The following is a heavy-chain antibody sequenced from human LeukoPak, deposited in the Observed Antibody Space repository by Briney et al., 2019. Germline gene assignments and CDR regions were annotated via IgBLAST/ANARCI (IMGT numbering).Heavy chain of an antibody. J-gene: IGHJ3*02. CDR1: GYTFSTYF. D-gene: IGHD2-21*01. Sequence: GGSLRLSCAASGYTFSTYFMHWVRQAPGKGLEWVTDISSDGSHTLYVESVKGRFTISRDNSKNTLYLQMNSLRAEDTAVYFCARERQDTILHSGAFDIWGQGTMVTVSS. V-gene: IGHV3-30-3*01. CDR2: ISSDGSHT. CDR3: ARERQDTILHSGAFDI.